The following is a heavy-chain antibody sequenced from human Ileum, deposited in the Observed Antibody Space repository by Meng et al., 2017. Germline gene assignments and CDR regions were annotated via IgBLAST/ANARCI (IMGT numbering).Heavy chain of an antibody. Sequence: QVQLQESVPRLVKPSGTLSLTCAVSGTWWSWVRQPPGKGLEWIGEIFQSGRTNYNPSLKSRVTISIDKSKSQISLQLSAVTAADTAVYSCATSNDRDVYYLGYWGQGTLVTVSS. J-gene: IGHJ4*02. CDR3: ATSNDRDVYYLGY. CDR1: GTW. CDR2: IFQSGRT. V-gene: IGHV4-4*02. D-gene: IGHD3-22*01.